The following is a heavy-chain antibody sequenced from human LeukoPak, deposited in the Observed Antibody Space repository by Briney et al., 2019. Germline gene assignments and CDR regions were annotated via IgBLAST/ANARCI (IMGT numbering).Heavy chain of an antibody. V-gene: IGHV3-30*04. CDR2: VSYDGSNE. J-gene: IGHJ5*02. CDR3: ATLTTTVTP. Sequence: GGSLRLSCAASGFTFSSQAMHWVRQAPGKGLEWVAVVSYDGSNEYYADSVKGRFTVSRDNSKNALYLQMNSLRDEDTAVYYCATLTTTVTPWGQGTLVTVSS. D-gene: IGHD4-17*01. CDR1: GFTFSSQA.